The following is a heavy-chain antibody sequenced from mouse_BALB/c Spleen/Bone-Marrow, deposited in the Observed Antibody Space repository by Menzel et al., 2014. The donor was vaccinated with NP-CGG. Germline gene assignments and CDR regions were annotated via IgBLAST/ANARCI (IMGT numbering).Heavy chain of an antibody. CDR2: INPSNGRT. CDR3: AREGNYYGSIAMDY. D-gene: IGHD1-1*01. Sequence: QVQLQQSGAELVKPGASVKLSCKASGYTFTSYWMHWVKQRPGQGLEWIGEINPSNGRTNYNEKFKSKATLTVDKSSSTAYMQLSSLTSEDSAVYYCAREGNYYGSIAMDYWDQGTSVTVSS. CDR1: GYTFTSYW. V-gene: IGHV1S81*02. J-gene: IGHJ4*01.